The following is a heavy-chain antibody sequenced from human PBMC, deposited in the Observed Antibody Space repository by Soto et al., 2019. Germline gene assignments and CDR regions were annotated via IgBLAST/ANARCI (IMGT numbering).Heavy chain of an antibody. CDR3: ARADLSHYDFWSGYYPHFDH. D-gene: IGHD3-3*01. Sequence: ASVKVSCKASGYTFTSYGISWVRQAPGQGLEWMGWISAYNGNTNYAQKLQGRVTMTTDTSTSTAYMELRSLRSDDTAVYYCARADLSHYDFWSGYYPHFDHWGQGTLVTVSS. CDR1: GYTFTSYG. J-gene: IGHJ4*02. CDR2: ISAYNGNT. V-gene: IGHV1-18*04.